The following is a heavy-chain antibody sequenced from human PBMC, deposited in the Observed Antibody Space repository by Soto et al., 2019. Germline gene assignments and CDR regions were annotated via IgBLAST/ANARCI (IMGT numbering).Heavy chain of an antibody. J-gene: IGHJ3*02. CDR3: ARAQGFIAVAGQDAFDI. D-gene: IGHD6-19*01. Sequence: ASVKVSCKASGYTFTSYDINWVRQATGQGLEWMGWMNPNSGNTGYAQKFQGRVTMTRNTSISTAYMELSSLRSEDTAVYYCARAQGFIAVAGQDAFDIWGQGTMVTVSS. CDR1: GYTFTSYD. CDR2: MNPNSGNT. V-gene: IGHV1-8*01.